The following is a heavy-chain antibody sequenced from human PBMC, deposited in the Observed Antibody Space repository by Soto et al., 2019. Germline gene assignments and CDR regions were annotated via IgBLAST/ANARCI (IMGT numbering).Heavy chain of an antibody. CDR2: IYYSGST. CDR1: GGSISSSSYY. CDR3: ARRERAAGFSDP. Sequence: SETLSLTCTVSGGSISSSSYYWGWIRQPPGKGLEWIGSIYYSGSTHYNPSLKSRVPISVDTSKNQFSLKLSSVTAADTAVYYCARRERAAGFSDPWGQGTLVTVSS. V-gene: IGHV4-39*01. D-gene: IGHD6-13*01. J-gene: IGHJ5*02.